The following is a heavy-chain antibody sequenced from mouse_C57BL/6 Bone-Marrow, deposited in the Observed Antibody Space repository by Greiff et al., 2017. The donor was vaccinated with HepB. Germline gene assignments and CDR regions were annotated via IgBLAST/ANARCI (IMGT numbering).Heavy chain of an antibody. J-gene: IGHJ2*01. D-gene: IGHD1-1*01. Sequence: VQLQQSGAELVRPGASVKLSCTASGFNIKDDYMHWVKQRPEQGLEWIGWIDPENGDTEYASKFQGKATITADTSSNTAYRQLSSLTSEDTAVYYCTTWDVSSYPYYFDYWGQGTTLTVSS. CDR3: TTWDVSSYPYYFDY. CDR1: GFNIKDDY. CDR2: IDPENGDT. V-gene: IGHV14-4*01.